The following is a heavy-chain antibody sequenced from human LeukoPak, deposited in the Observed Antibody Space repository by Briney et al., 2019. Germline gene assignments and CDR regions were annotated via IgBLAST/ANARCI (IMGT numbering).Heavy chain of an antibody. Sequence: KPSETLSLTCAVYGGSFSGYYWSCIPHPPGKGLEGIREMNHSGSTNYNPSVKSRVTISVDTSKNQFSLKLSSVHAADTAAYYCARGRSDYDSSGYYYPDFDYWGQGTLVTVSS. D-gene: IGHD3-22*01. V-gene: IGHV4-34*01. CDR1: GGSFSGYY. CDR3: ARGRSDYDSSGYYYPDFDY. CDR2: MNHSGST. J-gene: IGHJ4*02.